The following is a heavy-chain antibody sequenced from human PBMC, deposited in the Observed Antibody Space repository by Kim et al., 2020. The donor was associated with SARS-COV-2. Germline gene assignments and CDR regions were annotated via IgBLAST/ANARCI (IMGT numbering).Heavy chain of an antibody. D-gene: IGHD2-8*02. CDR3: AQVRARLLGYYYYGRDV. Sequence: GGSLRLSCAASGFTFSSYAMSWVRQAPGKGLEWVSAISGSGGSTYHADSVKGRFTISRANSTNTLYMQMNSLRDEYTAVYYYAQVRARLLGYYYYGRDV. J-gene: IGHJ6*01. V-gene: IGHV3-23*01. CDR2: ISGSGGST. CDR1: GFTFSSYA.